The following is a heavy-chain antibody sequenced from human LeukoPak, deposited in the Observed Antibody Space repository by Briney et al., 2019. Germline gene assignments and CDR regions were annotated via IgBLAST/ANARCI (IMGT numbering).Heavy chain of an antibody. V-gene: IGHV5-10-1*01. CDR1: GYSFTSYW. CDR3: ATKGNNWFDP. CDR2: IDPSDSYT. J-gene: IGHJ5*02. Sequence: GESLKISCKGSGYSFTSYWISWVRQMPGKGLEWTGRIDPSDSYTNYSPSFQGHVTISADKSISTAYLQWSSLKASDTAMYYCATKGNNWFDPWGQGTLVTVSS.